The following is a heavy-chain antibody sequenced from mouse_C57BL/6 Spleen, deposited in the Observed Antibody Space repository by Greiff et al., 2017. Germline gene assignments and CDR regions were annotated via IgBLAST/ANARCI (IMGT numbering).Heavy chain of an antibody. CDR3: ARRDYYDYDGYARDY. D-gene: IGHD2-4*01. Sequence: VQLQQPGAELVKPGASVKLSCKASGYTFTSYWMQWVKQRPGQGLEWIGEIDPSDSYTNYNQKFKGKATLTVDTSSSTAYMQLSSLTSEDSAVYYCARRDYYDYDGYARDYWGQGTSVTVSS. V-gene: IGHV1-50*01. J-gene: IGHJ4*01. CDR1: GYTFTSYW. CDR2: IDPSDSYT.